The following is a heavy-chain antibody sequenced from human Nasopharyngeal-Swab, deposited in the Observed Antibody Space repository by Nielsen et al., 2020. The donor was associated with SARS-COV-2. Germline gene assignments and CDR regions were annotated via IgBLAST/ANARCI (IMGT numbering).Heavy chain of an antibody. CDR1: GITFSTYA. CDR2: IGGSGGST. V-gene: IGHV3-23*01. D-gene: IGHD6-19*01. CDR3: ATHAGYNSG. Sequence: GEALKISWAASGITFSTYAMSWVRQAPGKGLEWVSVIGGSGGSTRYTDSVKGRFTISRDNSKNTLYLQMNSLRAEDTAVYYCATHAGYNSGWGQGTLVTVSS. J-gene: IGHJ4*02.